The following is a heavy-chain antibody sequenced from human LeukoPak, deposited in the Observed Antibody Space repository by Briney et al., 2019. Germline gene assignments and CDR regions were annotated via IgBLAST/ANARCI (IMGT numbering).Heavy chain of an antibody. D-gene: IGHD6-19*01. CDR3: ARVGWAVARGLVTYYFHY. Sequence: PGGSLRLSCAASGFTFSSYSMNLVRQAPGKGPEWVSYISSNSSNIYYADSVKGRFTISRDNAKKSLYLQKISLRAEDTAVYYCARVGWAVARGLVTYYFHYWGQETLVTVYS. CDR1: GFTFSSYS. J-gene: IGHJ4*02. CDR2: ISSNSSNI. V-gene: IGHV3-48*01.